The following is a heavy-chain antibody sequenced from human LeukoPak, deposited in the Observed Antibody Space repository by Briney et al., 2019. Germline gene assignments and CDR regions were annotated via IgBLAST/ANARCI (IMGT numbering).Heavy chain of an antibody. Sequence: GRSLRLSCAASGFTFDDYAMHWVRQAPGKGLEWVSGISWNSGSIGYADSVKGRFTISRDNAKNSLYLQMNSLRAEDMALYYCAKAQLRFLEWLPYYFDYWGQGTLVTVSS. J-gene: IGHJ4*02. CDR1: GFTFDDYA. CDR3: AKAQLRFLEWLPYYFDY. D-gene: IGHD3-3*01. CDR2: ISWNSGSI. V-gene: IGHV3-9*03.